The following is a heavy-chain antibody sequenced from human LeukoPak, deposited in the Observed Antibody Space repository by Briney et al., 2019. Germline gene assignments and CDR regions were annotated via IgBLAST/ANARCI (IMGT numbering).Heavy chain of an antibody. Sequence: GSIYHSGSTYYNPSLKSRVTISVDRSKNQFSLKLSSVTAADTAVYYCARGKTAMVISHFDYWGQGTLVTVSS. CDR2: IYHSGST. D-gene: IGHD5-18*01. J-gene: IGHJ4*02. V-gene: IGHV4-38-2*02. CDR3: ARGKTAMVISHFDY.